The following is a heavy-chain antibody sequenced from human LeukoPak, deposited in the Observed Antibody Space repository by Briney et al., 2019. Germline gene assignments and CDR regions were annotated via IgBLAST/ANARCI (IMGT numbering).Heavy chain of an antibody. J-gene: IGHJ4*02. CDR3: AREYNSRATFDY. V-gene: IGHV3-21*05. D-gene: IGHD1-20*01. Sequence: PGGSLRLSCAASGSAVAFTSHSMNWVRQAPGKGLEWISYIHSSGDYIFYADSVKGRFTVSRDSARNSLYLQMNGLRAEDTSIYYCAREYNSRATFDYWGQGTLVTVSS. CDR1: GSAVAFTSHS. CDR2: IHSSGDYI.